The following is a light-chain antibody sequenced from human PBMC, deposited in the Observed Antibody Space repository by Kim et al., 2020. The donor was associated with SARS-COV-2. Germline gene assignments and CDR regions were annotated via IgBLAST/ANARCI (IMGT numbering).Light chain of an antibody. V-gene: IGKV3-20*01. CDR1: QSISRTC. CDR3: HQYGNSYT. J-gene: IGKJ2*01. CDR2: GAT. Sequence: WSPGERATHPGRARQSISRTCVAWYQQKPGQAPRLLIYGATSRATGIPDRFSGSGSGTDFTLTISRLEPEDFAVYYCHQYGNSYTFGQGTKLEI.